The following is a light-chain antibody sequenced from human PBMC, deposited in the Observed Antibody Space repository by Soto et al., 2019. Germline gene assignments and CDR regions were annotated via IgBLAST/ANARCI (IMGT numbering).Light chain of an antibody. CDR3: CSYAAGSPYVV. V-gene: IGLV2-23*01. CDR1: SSDVGSYNL. J-gene: IGLJ2*01. Sequence: QSALTQPASVSGSPGQSITISCTGTSSDVGSYNLVSWYQQHPGKAPKLMIYEGSKRPSGFSNHFSGSKSVNTASLTISGLQSEDEADDYCCSYAAGSPYVVCGGGTKLTVL. CDR2: EGS.